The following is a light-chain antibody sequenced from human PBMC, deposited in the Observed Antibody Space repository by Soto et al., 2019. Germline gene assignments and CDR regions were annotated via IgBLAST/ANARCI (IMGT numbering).Light chain of an antibody. J-gene: IGLJ1*01. CDR1: TNDIGSYNY. Sequence: QSALTQPASVSGSPGQSITLSCAGTTNDIGSYNYVSWFQQHPGEAPKLIIFEVTHRPSGISTRFSGSKSGNTASLTISGLQAEDEADYYCSSYTTRTILYIFGPGTKLTVL. CDR3: SSYTTRTILYI. CDR2: EVT. V-gene: IGLV2-14*01.